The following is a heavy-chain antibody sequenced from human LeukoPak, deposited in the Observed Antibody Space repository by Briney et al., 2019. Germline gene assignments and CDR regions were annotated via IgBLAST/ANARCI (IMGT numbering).Heavy chain of an antibody. Sequence: GGSLRLSCAASGVAVTSTYMNWVRQAPGKGLEWVSVIYSGGSTYYADSVKGRFTISRDNSKNTLYLQMNSLRAEDTAVYYCARGTTVVRGALDYWGQGTLVTVSS. CDR2: IYSGGST. D-gene: IGHD3-10*01. CDR1: GVAVTSTY. CDR3: ARGTTVVRGALDY. J-gene: IGHJ4*02. V-gene: IGHV3-53*01.